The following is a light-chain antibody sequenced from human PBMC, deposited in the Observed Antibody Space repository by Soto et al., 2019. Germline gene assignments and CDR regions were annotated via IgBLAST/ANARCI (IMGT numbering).Light chain of an antibody. Sequence: EIVLTQSPGTLSLPPGERATLSCRASQSVSSSNLAWYHQKPGQAPRLLIFGASSRATGIPDRFSGSGSGTDFTLTISSLEPEDFAVYYCQQRSNWPPLTFGQGTRLEIK. CDR2: GAS. CDR3: QQRSNWPPLT. J-gene: IGKJ5*01. V-gene: IGKV3D-20*02. CDR1: QSVSSSN.